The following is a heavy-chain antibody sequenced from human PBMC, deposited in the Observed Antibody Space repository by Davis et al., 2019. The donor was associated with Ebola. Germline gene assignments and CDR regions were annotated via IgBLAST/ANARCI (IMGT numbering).Heavy chain of an antibody. Sequence: PGGSLRLSCAASGFTFSSYAMSWVRQAPGKGLEWVSAISGSGGSTYYADSVKGRFTISRDNSKNTLYLQMNSLRAEDTAVYYCAKSGKQLVLRSYYFDYWGQGTLVTVSS. D-gene: IGHD6-6*01. CDR2: ISGSGGST. J-gene: IGHJ4*02. CDR3: AKSGKQLVLRSYYFDY. V-gene: IGHV3-23*01. CDR1: GFTFSSYA.